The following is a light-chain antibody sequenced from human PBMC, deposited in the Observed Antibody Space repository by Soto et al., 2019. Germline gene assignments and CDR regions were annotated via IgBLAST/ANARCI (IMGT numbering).Light chain of an antibody. V-gene: IGKV3-15*01. Sequence: MTQSPSTLSAFVGDRVTITCRASQSISRWVALYQQKPGQAPRLLIYGASTRATGIPARFSGSGSGTEFTLTISSLQSEDFAVYYCQQYDNWPTFGQGTKVDIK. J-gene: IGKJ1*01. CDR1: QSISRW. CDR2: GAS. CDR3: QQYDNWPT.